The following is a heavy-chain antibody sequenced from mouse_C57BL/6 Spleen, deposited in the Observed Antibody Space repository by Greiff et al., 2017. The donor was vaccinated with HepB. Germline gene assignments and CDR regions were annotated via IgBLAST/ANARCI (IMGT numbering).Heavy chain of an antibody. J-gene: IGHJ3*01. D-gene: IGHD2-4*01. CDR1: GYTFTSYW. CDR2: IHPNSGST. Sequence: QVQLQQPGAELVKPGASVKLSCTASGYTFTSYWMHWVKQRPGQGLEWIGMIHPNSGSTNYNEKFKSKATLTVDKSSSTAYMQLSSLTSEDSAVYYCARGYDYDVRFAYWGQGTLVTVSA. V-gene: IGHV1-64*01. CDR3: ARGYDYDVRFAY.